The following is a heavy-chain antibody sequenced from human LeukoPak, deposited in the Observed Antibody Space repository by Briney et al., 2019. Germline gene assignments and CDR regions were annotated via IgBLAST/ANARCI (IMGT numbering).Heavy chain of an antibody. CDR2: INHSGST. V-gene: IGHV4-34*01. Sequence: SETLSLTCAVYGGSFSGYYWSWIRQPPGKGLEWIGEINHSGSTNYNPSLKSRVTISVDTSKNQFSLKLSSVTAAGTAVYYCARGGGTPPFVDIWGQGTMVTVSS. J-gene: IGHJ3*02. CDR3: ARGGGTPPFVDI. CDR1: GGSFSGYY. D-gene: IGHD1-26*01.